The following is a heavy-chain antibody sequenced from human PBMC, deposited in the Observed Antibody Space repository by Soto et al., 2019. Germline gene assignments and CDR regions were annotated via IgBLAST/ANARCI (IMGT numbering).Heavy chain of an antibody. V-gene: IGHV4-61*01. Sequence: SETLSLTCTVSGGSVSSGSYYWSWIRQPPGKGLEWIGYIYYSGSTNYNPSLKSRVTISVDTSKNQFSLKLSSVTAADTAAYYCAGTSGVVSWFDPWGQGTLVTVSS. CDR2: IYYSGST. CDR3: AGTSGVVSWFDP. J-gene: IGHJ5*02. D-gene: IGHD3-10*01. CDR1: GGSVSSGSYY.